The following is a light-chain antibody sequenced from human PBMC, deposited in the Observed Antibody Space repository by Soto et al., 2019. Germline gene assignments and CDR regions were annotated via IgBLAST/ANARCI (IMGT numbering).Light chain of an antibody. CDR2: EVR. CDR3: SSYTSSSSHVV. CDR1: TSDVGGYNF. Sequence: QSALTQPASVSGSPGQSITISCTGTTSDVGGYNFVSWYQQHPGKAPKLMIYEVRNRPSGLSNRFSGSKSDNTASLTISGLQAEDEADYYCSSYTSSSSHVVFGGGTKVTVI. V-gene: IGLV2-14*01. J-gene: IGLJ2*01.